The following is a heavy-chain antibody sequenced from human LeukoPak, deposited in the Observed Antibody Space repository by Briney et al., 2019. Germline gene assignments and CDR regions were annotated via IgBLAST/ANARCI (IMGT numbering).Heavy chain of an antibody. CDR1: GFTFSSYE. J-gene: IGHJ4*02. CDR2: ISYDGINE. Sequence: SGGSLRLSCAASGFTFSSYEMNWVRQAPGKGLDWVAAISYDGINEYYADSVQGRSTISRDNSKNTLYLQMNSPRTEDTAVYYCARQLEARLDSWGQGTLVTVSS. CDR3: ARQLEARLDS. V-gene: IGHV3-30-3*01. D-gene: IGHD1-1*01.